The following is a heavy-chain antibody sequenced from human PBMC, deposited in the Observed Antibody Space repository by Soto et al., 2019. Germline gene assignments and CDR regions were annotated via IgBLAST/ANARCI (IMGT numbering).Heavy chain of an antibody. CDR3: ARGREYSFGYNWFDP. CDR1: GYPSTSYH. D-gene: IGHD4-4*01. Sequence: QVQLVQSGAEVRKPGASVKLSCQTSGYPSTSYHMHWVRQAPGQGLEWMGVINPSEGRTRYSQKFQDRVTMTRDTSTSTVYMELSSLRSEDTATYFCARGREYSFGYNWFDPWGQGALVTVSS. J-gene: IGHJ5*02. V-gene: IGHV1-46*01. CDR2: INPSEGRT.